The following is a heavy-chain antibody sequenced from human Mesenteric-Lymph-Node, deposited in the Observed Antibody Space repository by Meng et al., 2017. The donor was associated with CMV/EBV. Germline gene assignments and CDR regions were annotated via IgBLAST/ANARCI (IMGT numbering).Heavy chain of an antibody. CDR2: INHSGST. CDR1: GGSFSGYY. D-gene: IGHD3-9*01. Sequence: QGQLHQWGAGLLKPSETLAVTGAVYGGSFSGYYWNWIRQYPEKGLEWIGEINHSGSTTYTPSFTSRIIISVDTSTNQISLNMSSVTAADTAVYYCARGSSYDILTGYFDYWGQGALVTVSS. V-gene: IGHV4-34*01. CDR3: ARGSSYDILTGYFDY. J-gene: IGHJ4*02.